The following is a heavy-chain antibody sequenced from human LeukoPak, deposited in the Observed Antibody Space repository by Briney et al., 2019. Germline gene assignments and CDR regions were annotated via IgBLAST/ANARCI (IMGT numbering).Heavy chain of an antibody. J-gene: IGHJ6*03. Sequence: SETLSLTCTVSGGSISSYYWSWIRQPPGKGLEWIGEINHSGSTNYNPSLKSRVTISVDTSKNQFSLKLSSVTAADTAVYYCARGPWYYDFWRPSDYYYMDVWGKGTTVTVSS. V-gene: IGHV4-34*01. CDR2: INHSGST. CDR3: ARGPWYYDFWRPSDYYYMDV. CDR1: GGSISSYY. D-gene: IGHD3-3*01.